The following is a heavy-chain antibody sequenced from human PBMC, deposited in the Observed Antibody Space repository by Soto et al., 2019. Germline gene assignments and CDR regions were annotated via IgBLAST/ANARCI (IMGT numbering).Heavy chain of an antibody. CDR3: AKDDYSGSYPKYYFDY. D-gene: IGHD1-26*01. Sequence: EVQLLESGGGLVQPGGSLRLSCAASGFTFSSYAMTWVRQAPGKGLEWVSTISGGGDSTYYADSVKGRFTISRDNSKNTLYLQMNSLIAEDTAVYYCAKDDYSGSYPKYYFDYWGQGTLVTVSS. V-gene: IGHV3-23*01. CDR2: ISGGGDST. J-gene: IGHJ4*02. CDR1: GFTFSSYA.